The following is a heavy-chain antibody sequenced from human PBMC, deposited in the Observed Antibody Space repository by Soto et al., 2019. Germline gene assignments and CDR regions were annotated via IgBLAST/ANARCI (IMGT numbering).Heavy chain of an antibody. V-gene: IGHV1-18*01. CDR3: ARDLRRGDAQWPENYYGMDV. CDR2: ISAYNGNT. D-gene: IGHD2-21*01. Sequence: ASVKVSCKASGYTFTSYGISWVRQAPGQGLEWMGWISAYNGNTNYAQKLQGRVTMTTDTSTSTAYMELSSLRSDDTAVYYCARDLRRGDAQWPENYYGMDVWGQGTTVTVSS. J-gene: IGHJ6*02. CDR1: GYTFTSYG.